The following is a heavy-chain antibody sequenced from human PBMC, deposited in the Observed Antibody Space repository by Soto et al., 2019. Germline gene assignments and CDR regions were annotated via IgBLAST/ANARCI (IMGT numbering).Heavy chain of an antibody. CDR3: VMVDNYVTPTPQDV. J-gene: IGHJ6*02. CDR1: GYIFVNYG. D-gene: IGHD3-16*01. Sequence: QVQLVQSGEEVKKPGASVKVSCKASGYIFVNYGIAWVRQAPGQGLEWMGWISPYTGNTHSATKVQGRLTMTKDTSTSTAYMDLGSLTSDDTAVYYCVMVDNYVTPTPQDVWGQGTTVTVSS. V-gene: IGHV1-18*01. CDR2: ISPYTGNT.